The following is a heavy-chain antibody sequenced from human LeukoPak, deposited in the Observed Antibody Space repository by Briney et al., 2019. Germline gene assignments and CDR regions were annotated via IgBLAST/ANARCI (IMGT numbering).Heavy chain of an antibody. CDR1: GFTFSSYA. D-gene: IGHD3-22*01. CDR3: ANTYYYDSSPDY. V-gene: IGHV3-74*01. Sequence: GGSLRLSCAASGFTFSSYAMSWVRQAPGKGLVWVSRINSDGSSTSYADSVKGRFTISRDNAKNTLYLQMNSLRAEDTAVYYCANTYYYDSSPDYWGQGTLIPVSS. CDR2: INSDGSST. J-gene: IGHJ4*02.